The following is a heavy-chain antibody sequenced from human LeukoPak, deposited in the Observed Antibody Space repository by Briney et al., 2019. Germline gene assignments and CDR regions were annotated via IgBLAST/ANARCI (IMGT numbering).Heavy chain of an antibody. CDR2: TYYRSKWSN. CDR3: ARVSGGVFED. J-gene: IGHJ4*02. Sequence: SQTLSLTCAISGDSVSRNSVTWNWIRQSPSRCLEWLGRTYYRSKWSNDYSVSVKTRITINPDTSKNQCSLQLKSVTPEDTAVYYCARVSGGVFEDWGQGTLVTVPS. CDR1: GDSVSRNSVT. V-gene: IGHV6-1*01. D-gene: IGHD2-8*02.